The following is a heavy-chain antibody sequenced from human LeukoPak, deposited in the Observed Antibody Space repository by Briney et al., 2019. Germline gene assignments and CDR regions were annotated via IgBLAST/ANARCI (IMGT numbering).Heavy chain of an antibody. Sequence: KPSETLSLSCTVSGFSISNYYWSWIRQSAGKGLEWIGRVYTSGGTYYNPSLKSRVTMSGDTSKNQLSLKLSSVTAADTAVYYCARTPYFYDSSGYSHWGQGTLVTVSS. CDR1: GFSISNYY. CDR3: ARTPYFYDSSGYSH. V-gene: IGHV4-4*07. J-gene: IGHJ4*02. CDR2: VYTSGGT. D-gene: IGHD3-22*01.